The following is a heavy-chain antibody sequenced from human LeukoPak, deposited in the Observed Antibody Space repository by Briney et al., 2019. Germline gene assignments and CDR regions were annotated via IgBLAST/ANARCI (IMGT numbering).Heavy chain of an antibody. Sequence: SETLSLTCTVSGYSFDSGYYWGWIRQPPGKGLEWIANIYYSGSTSYNPSLKSRVTVSIDTSKNKFSLKLYSVSAADTALYYCAKDPVPYYYDSSGHAFDYWGQGTLVTVSS. V-gene: IGHV4-38-2*02. CDR3: AKDPVPYYYDSSGHAFDY. CDR1: GYSFDSGYY. D-gene: IGHD3-22*01. J-gene: IGHJ4*02. CDR2: IYYSGST.